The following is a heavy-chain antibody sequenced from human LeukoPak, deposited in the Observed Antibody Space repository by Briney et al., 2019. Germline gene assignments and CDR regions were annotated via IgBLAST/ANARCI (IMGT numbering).Heavy chain of an antibody. CDR3: ARSLITMVRGVIGAMDV. J-gene: IGHJ6*03. Sequence: PSETLSLTCAVYGGSFSGYYWSWIRQPPGKGLEWIGSIYYSGSTYYNPSLKSRVTISVDTSKNQFSLKLSSVTAADTAVYYCARSLITMVRGVIGAMDVWGKGTTVTISS. CDR1: GGSFSGYY. CDR2: IYYSGST. D-gene: IGHD3-10*01. V-gene: IGHV4-34*01.